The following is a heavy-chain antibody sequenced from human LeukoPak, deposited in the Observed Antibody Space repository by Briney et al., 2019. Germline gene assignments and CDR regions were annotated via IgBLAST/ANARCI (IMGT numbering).Heavy chain of an antibody. V-gene: IGHV5-51*01. CDR3: ARHMGGGYDYDDGGHYYFYIDV. Sequence: GESLKISCQASGYSFTTHWIGWVRQMPGKGLEWMGVIHPRDYDARYSPSFTGQVTISADRSIGTAYLLLSSLKASDTAVYFCARHMGGGYDYDDGGHYYFYIDVWGRGTSVTVSS. CDR1: GYSFTTHW. CDR2: IHPRDYDA. D-gene: IGHD5-12*01. J-gene: IGHJ6*03.